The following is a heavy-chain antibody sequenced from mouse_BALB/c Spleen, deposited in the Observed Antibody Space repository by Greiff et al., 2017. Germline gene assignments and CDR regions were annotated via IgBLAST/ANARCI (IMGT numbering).Heavy chain of an antibody. V-gene: IGHV5-4*02. CDR1: GFTFSDYY. CDR3: ARDRNDGYYIYAMDY. J-gene: IGHJ4*01. D-gene: IGHD2-3*01. CDR2: ISDGGSYT. Sequence: DVKLVESGGGLVKPGGSLKLSCAASGFTFSDYYMYWVRQTPEKRLEWVATISDGGSYTYYPDSVKGRFSISRDNAKNNLYLQMSSLKSEDTAMYYCARDRNDGYYIYAMDYWGQGTSVTVSA.